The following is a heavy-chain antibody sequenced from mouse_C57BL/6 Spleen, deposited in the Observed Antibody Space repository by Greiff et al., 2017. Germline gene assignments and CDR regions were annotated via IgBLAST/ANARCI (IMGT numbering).Heavy chain of an antibody. CDR2: INPSNGGT. CDR1: GYTFTSYW. CDR3: AYGSSLYWYFDV. J-gene: IGHJ1*03. Sequence: QVQLQQSGTELVKPGASVKLSCKASGYTFTSYWMHWVKQRPGQGLEWIGNINPSNGGTNYNEKFKSKATLTVDKSSSTAYMQLSSLTSEDSAVYYCAYGSSLYWYFDVWGTGTTVTVSS. D-gene: IGHD1-1*01. V-gene: IGHV1-53*01.